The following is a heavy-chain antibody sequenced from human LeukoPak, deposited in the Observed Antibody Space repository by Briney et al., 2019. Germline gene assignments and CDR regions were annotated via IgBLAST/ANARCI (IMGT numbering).Heavy chain of an antibody. J-gene: IGHJ5*02. V-gene: IGHV4-39*07. CDR1: GDSISSSSSY. CDR2: IYHSGST. D-gene: IGHD3-3*01. CDR3: ARGHVYDFWSGYYLNWFDP. Sequence: SETLSLTCTVSGDSISSSSSYWGWIRQPPGEGLEWIGSIYHSGSTNYNPSLKSRVTISVDTSKNQFSLKLSSVTAADTAVYYCARGHVYDFWSGYYLNWFDPWGQGTLVTVSS.